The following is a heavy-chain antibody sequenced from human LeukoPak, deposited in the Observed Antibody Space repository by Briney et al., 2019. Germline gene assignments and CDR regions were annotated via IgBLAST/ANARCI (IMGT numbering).Heavy chain of an antibody. CDR3: ARDRVPTYDILTGSFDY. V-gene: IGHV1-3*01. D-gene: IGHD3-9*01. J-gene: IGHJ4*02. Sequence: ASVKVSCKASGYTFTSYAMHWVRQAPGQRLEWMGWINAGNGNTKYSQKFQGRATITRDTSASTAYMELSSLRSEDTAVYYCARDRVPTYDILTGSFDYWGQGTLVTVSS. CDR1: GYTFTSYA. CDR2: INAGNGNT.